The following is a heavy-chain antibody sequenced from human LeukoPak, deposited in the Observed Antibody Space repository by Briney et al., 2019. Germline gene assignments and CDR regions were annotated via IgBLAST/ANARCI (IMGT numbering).Heavy chain of an antibody. CDR3: ARGSRDGYNFWAYYYYGMDV. V-gene: IGHV1-8*01. CDR1: GYTFTSYD. CDR2: MDPNSGNT. Sequence: ASVKVSCKASGYTFTSYDINWVRQATGQGLEWMGWMDPNSGNTGYAQKFQGRVTMTRNTSISTAYMELSSLRSEDTAVYYCARGSRDGYNFWAYYYYGMDVWGQGTTVTSP. D-gene: IGHD5-24*01. J-gene: IGHJ6*02.